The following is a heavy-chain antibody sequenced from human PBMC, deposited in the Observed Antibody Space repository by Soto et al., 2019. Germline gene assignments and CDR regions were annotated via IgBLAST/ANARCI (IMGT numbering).Heavy chain of an antibody. J-gene: IGHJ6*03. CDR2: INHSGST. CDR3: ARGYGDYSYYYYYYMDV. V-gene: IGHV4-34*01. D-gene: IGHD4-17*01. Sequence: PSETLSLTCAVYGGSFSGYYWIWIRQPPGKGLERIGEINHSGSTNYNPSLKSRVTISVDTSKNQFSLKLSSVTAADTAVYYCARGYGDYSYYYYYYMDVWGKGTTVTVSS. CDR1: GGSFSGYY.